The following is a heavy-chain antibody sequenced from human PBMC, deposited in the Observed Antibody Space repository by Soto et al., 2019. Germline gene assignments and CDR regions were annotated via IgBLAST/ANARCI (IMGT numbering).Heavy chain of an antibody. CDR2: IYHSGST. V-gene: IGHV4-30-2*03. CDR1: GGSISSGGYS. D-gene: IGHD3-22*01. J-gene: IGHJ4*02. Sequence: PSETLSLTCAVSGGSISSGGYSWSWIRQPPGKGLECIGYIYHSGSTYYNPSLKSRVTISIDTSKNQFSLKLSSVTATDTAVYYCASQHYYDSSGYYVVYWGQGTLVTVSS. CDR3: ASQHYYDSSGYYVVY.